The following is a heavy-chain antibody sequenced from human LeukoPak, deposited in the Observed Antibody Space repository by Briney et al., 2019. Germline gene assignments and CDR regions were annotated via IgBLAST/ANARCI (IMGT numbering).Heavy chain of an antibody. CDR3: ARGQYDFWCGYAFDI. D-gene: IGHD3-3*01. J-gene: IGHJ3*02. CDR2: MNPNSGNT. CDR1: GYTFTSYD. V-gene: IGHV1-8*01. Sequence: ASVKVSCKASGYTFTSYDINWVRQATGQGLEWMGWMNPNSGNTGYAQKFQGRVTMTRNTSMSTAYMELSSLRSEDTAVYYCARGQYDFWCGYAFDIWGQGTMVTVSS.